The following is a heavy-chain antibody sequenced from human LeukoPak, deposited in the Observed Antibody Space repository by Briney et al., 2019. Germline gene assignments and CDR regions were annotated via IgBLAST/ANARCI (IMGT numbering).Heavy chain of an antibody. J-gene: IGHJ3*02. CDR3: ARDRQGGGDIEDAFDI. CDR2: INPSGGST. V-gene: IGHV1-46*01. D-gene: IGHD2-21*02. CDR1: GYTFTSYY. Sequence: ASVKVSCKASGYTFTSYYMHWVRQAPGQGLEWMGIINPSGGSTSYAQKFQGRVSMTRDTSTSTVYMELSSLRSEDTAVYYCARDRQGGGDIEDAFDIWGQGTMVTVSS.